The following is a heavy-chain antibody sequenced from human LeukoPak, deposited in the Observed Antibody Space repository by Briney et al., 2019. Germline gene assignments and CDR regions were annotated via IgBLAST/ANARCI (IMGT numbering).Heavy chain of an antibody. Sequence: SETLSLTCTVSGGSIGSTSYYWGWIRQPPGKDLEWIGSMYYSGSTYYSPPLKSRVYISVDTSKNQFSLRLSSVTAADTAVYYCVRQRDGWVADYWGQGSLVTVSS. J-gene: IGHJ4*02. D-gene: IGHD1-26*01. V-gene: IGHV4-39*01. CDR2: MYYSGST. CDR1: GGSIGSTSYY. CDR3: VRQRDGWVADY.